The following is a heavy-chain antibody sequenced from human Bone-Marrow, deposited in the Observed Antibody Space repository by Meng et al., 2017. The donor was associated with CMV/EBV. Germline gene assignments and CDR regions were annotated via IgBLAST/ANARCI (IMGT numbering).Heavy chain of an antibody. CDR3: VRDGGRTCRYCNSGRCVVFLYNGMDV. V-gene: IGHV3-30*03. Sequence: GESLKISCAASGFSFSSYSMHWVRQAPGKGLEWVAVISYDGKIPNYGDYVKGRSTVSRDNSKNMVYLQLSSLRTEGTAIYYCVRDGGRTCRYCNSGRCVVFLYNGMDVWGQGTMVTVSS. CDR1: GFSFSSYS. D-gene: IGHD2/OR15-2a*01. J-gene: IGHJ6*02. CDR2: ISYDGKIP.